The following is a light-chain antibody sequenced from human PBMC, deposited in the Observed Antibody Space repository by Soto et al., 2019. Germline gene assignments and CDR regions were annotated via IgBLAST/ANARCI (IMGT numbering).Light chain of an antibody. CDR2: EVT. V-gene: IGLV2-8*01. CDR1: SSDVGGYDY. J-gene: IGLJ2*01. Sequence: QSALTQPPSASGSPGQSVTISCTGTSSDVGGYDYVSWYQQHPGKAPKLMIYEVTKRASGVPDRFSGSKSGNTASLTISGLQAEDEADYYCSSYTTSSTLFGGGTKLTVL. CDR3: SSYTTSSTL.